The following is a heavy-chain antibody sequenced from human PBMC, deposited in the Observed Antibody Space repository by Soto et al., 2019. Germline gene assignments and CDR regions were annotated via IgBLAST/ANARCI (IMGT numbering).Heavy chain of an antibody. J-gene: IGHJ5*02. CDR3: AHGDYAGWFDP. V-gene: IGHV3-23*01. CDR1: GFTFSSYA. D-gene: IGHD4-17*01. CDR2: TSGSGGST. Sequence: GGSLRLSCAASGFTFSSYAMSWVRQAPGKGLEWVSATSGSGGSTYYADSVKGRFTISRDNSKNTLYLQMNSLRAEDTAVYYCAHGDYAGWFDPWGQGTLVTVSS.